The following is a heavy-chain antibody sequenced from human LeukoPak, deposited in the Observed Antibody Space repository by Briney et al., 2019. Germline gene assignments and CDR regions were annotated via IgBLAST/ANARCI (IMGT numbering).Heavy chain of an antibody. CDR2: IKQDGSEK. D-gene: IGHD2-2*01. V-gene: IGHV3-7*01. Sequence: GGSLRLSCAASGFTFSSYWMSWVRQAPGKGLEWVANIKQDGSEKYYVGSVRGRFTISRDNAKNSLYLQMNSLRAEDTAVYYCARDPSVLPYMEVWGKGTTVTVSS. CDR1: GFTFSSYW. CDR3: ARDPSVLPYMEV. J-gene: IGHJ6*03.